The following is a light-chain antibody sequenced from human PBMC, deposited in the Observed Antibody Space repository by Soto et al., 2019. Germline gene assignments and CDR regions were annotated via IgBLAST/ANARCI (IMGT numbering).Light chain of an antibody. J-gene: IGKJ1*01. CDR1: QSIRSD. CDR3: LQDYTYPRT. V-gene: IGKV1-6*01. Sequence: MTQSPSSLSASVGDRVTIACRASQSIRSDLAWYQQKPGKAPNLLIYAASSLQGGVPSRFSGSGSGTDFTLTISSLQPEDSATYYCLQDYTYPRTFGHGTKVEV. CDR2: AAS.